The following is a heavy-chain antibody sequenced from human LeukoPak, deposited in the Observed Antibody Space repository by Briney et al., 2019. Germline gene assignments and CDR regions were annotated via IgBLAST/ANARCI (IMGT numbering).Heavy chain of an antibody. CDR3: ARDRSYYDEGFDY. Sequence: GGSLRLSCAASGFTFSSYAMRWVRQAPGKGLEWVAVISYDGSNKYYADSVKGRFTISRDNSKNTLYLQMNSLRAEDTAVYYCARDRSYYDEGFDYWGQGTLVTVSS. D-gene: IGHD3-22*01. V-gene: IGHV3-30-3*01. J-gene: IGHJ4*02. CDR2: ISYDGSNK. CDR1: GFTFSSYA.